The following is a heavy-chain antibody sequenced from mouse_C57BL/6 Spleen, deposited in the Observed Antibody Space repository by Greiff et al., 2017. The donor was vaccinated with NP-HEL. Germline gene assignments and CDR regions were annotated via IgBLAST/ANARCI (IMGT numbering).Heavy chain of an antibody. J-gene: IGHJ3*01. CDR2: ISNGGGST. CDR1: GFTFSDYY. D-gene: IGHD2-4*01. CDR3: ARPYDYDGAWFAY. Sequence: EVKVVESGGGLVQPGGSLKLSCAASGFTFSDYYMYWVRQTPEKRLEWVAYISNGGGSTYYPDTVKGRFTISRDNVKNTLYLQMSRLKSEDTAMYYCARPYDYDGAWFAYWGQGTLVTVSA. V-gene: IGHV5-12*01.